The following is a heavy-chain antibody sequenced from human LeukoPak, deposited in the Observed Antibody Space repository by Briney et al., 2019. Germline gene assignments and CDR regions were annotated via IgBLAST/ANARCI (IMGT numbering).Heavy chain of an antibody. CDR2: INPNSGDT. J-gene: IGHJ6*04. D-gene: IGHD4-17*01. CDR3: AKDRYGDYVYYAMDV. CDR1: GYIFTDYY. V-gene: IGHV1-2*02. Sequence: GASVKVSCKASGYIFTDYYMHWVRQAPGRGLEWMGWINPNSGDTNFAQKFQGRVTMTRDTSINTAYMQLSGLTSDDTAVYYCAKDRYGDYVYYAMDVWGKGTTVTVSS.